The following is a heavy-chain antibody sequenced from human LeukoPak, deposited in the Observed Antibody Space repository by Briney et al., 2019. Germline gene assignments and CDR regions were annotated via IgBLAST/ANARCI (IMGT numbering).Heavy chain of an antibody. J-gene: IGHJ4*02. Sequence: SETLSLTCTVSGGSISSGDYSWNWVRQHPGKGLEWIGHIYFSGSTSYNPSLKSRVTISLDTSKNQFSLKLRSVTAADTAVYYCTRAETYWGQGTLVTVSS. CDR2: IYFSGST. CDR1: GGSISSGDYS. V-gene: IGHV4-31*03. CDR3: TRAETY.